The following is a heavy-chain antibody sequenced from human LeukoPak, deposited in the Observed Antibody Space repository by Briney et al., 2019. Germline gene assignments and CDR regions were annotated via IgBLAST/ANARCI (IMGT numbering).Heavy chain of an antibody. CDR1: GFTFSSYW. V-gene: IGHV3-7*01. CDR3: AREVIDYTNYYNYFYMDV. CDR2: INRDGSEK. Sequence: GGSLGLSCAASGFTFSSYWMSWVRQAPGKGLEWVANINRDGSEKYSVDSVKGRFTISRDNVKNSLYLQMNSLRAEDTAVYYCAREVIDYTNYYNYFYMDVWGKGTTVTVSS. D-gene: IGHD2-21*01. J-gene: IGHJ6*03.